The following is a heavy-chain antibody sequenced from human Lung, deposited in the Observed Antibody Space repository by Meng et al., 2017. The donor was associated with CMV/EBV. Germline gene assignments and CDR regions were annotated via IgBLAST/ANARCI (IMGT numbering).Heavy chain of an antibody. CDR2: IRYDGSNK. CDR3: AKGSGDGYNFAGTLDY. D-gene: IGHD5-24*01. J-gene: IGHJ4*02. CDR1: GFTFSSYG. Sequence: GESXKISCAASGFTFSSYGMHWVRQAPGKGLEWVAFIRYDGSNKYYADSVKGRFTISRDNSKNTLYLQMNSLRAEDTAVYYCAKGSGDGYNFAGTLDYWGQGTLVTVSS. V-gene: IGHV3-30*02.